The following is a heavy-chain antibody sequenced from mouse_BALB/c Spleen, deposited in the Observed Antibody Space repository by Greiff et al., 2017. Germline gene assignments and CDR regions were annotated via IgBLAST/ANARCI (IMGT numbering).Heavy chain of an antibody. Sequence: VQLQQSGAELVKPGASVKLSCTASGFNIKDTYMHWVKQRPEQGLEWIGMIDPANGNTKYDPKFQGKATITADTSSNTAYLQLSSLTSEDTAVYYCARPSTMITTFAYWGQGTLVTVSA. CDR2: IDPANGNT. D-gene: IGHD2-4*01. CDR3: ARPSTMITTFAY. V-gene: IGHV14-3*02. CDR1: GFNIKDTY. J-gene: IGHJ3*01.